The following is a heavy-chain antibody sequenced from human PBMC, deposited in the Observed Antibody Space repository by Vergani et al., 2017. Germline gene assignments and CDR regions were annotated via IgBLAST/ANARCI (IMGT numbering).Heavy chain of an antibody. J-gene: IGHJ2*01. V-gene: IGHV1-18*04. CDR1: GYTFIGYG. Sequence: QVQLVQSGAEVKKPGASVKVSCKASGYTFIGYGISWVRQAPGQGLEWMGWISAYNGNTNYAQKLQGRVTMTTDTSTTTAYMELRSLRSDDTAVYYCAGDLGRYGSSWYFDLWGRGTLVTVSS. D-gene: IGHD2-2*01. CDR2: ISAYNGNT. CDR3: AGDLGRYGSSWYFDL.